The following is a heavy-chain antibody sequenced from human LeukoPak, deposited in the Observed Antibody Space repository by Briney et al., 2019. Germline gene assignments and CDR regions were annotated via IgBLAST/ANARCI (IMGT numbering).Heavy chain of an antibody. J-gene: IGHJ6*03. CDR3: ARDRSQGSDYGAYYYYMDV. Sequence: ASVKVSCKASGYTFTGYYMHWVRQAPGQGLEWMGWINPNSGGTNYAQKFQGRVTMTRDTSISTAYMELSRLRSDDTAVYYCARDRSQGSDYGAYYYYMDVWGKGTTVTVSS. CDR1: GYTFTGYY. V-gene: IGHV1-2*02. CDR2: INPNSGGT. D-gene: IGHD4-17*01.